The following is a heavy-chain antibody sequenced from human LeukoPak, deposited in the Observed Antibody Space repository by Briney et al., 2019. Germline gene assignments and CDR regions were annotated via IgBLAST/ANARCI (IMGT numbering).Heavy chain of an antibody. CDR2: IDNSGST. CDR1: GGSVSRGNYY. CDR3: ARDRASGTTIWFDP. V-gene: IGHV4-61*01. Sequence: SETLCLTCTVSGGSVSRGNYYWSWIRQPPGKGLEWIGFIDNSGSTNYNPSLKSRVTISRDTSKSQFSLRLTSVTAADTAIYYCARDRASGTTIWFDPWGQGSLVNVAS. J-gene: IGHJ5*02. D-gene: IGHD1-1*01.